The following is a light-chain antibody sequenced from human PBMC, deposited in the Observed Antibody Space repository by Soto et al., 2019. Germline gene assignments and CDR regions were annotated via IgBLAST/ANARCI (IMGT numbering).Light chain of an antibody. CDR2: AAS. V-gene: IGKV1-39*01. CDR3: QQRSNWLVT. CDR1: QSIKKS. J-gene: IGKJ4*01. Sequence: DIQMTQSPSSLSASVGDRVTITCRASQSIKKSLNWYQQKPGKAPKLLIFAASNLQSGVPSRFSGSGSGTDFTLTISSLEPEDIAVYYCQQRSNWLVTFGGGTKVDIK.